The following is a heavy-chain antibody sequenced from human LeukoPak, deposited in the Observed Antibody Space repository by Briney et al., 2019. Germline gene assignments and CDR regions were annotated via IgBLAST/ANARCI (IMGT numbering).Heavy chain of an antibody. Sequence: SVKVSCKASGDTFSNHPINWVRQAPGQGLEWLGMIIPIFNSLKYAEKFQGRLTITADKATTTAYLELSSLESDDTAVYYCAMKAVPRPRLHDAFDFWGQGTVVSVSS. CDR2: IIPIFNSL. CDR3: AMKAVPRPRLHDAFDF. CDR1: GDTFSNHP. J-gene: IGHJ3*01. V-gene: IGHV1-69*06. D-gene: IGHD5-24*01.